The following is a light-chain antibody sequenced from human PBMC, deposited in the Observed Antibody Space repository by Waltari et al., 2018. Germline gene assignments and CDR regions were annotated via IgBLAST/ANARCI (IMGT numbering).Light chain of an antibody. J-gene: IGLJ3*02. CDR1: SSDVGSYNL. CDR3: CSYAGSNTFVV. V-gene: IGLV2-23*03. CDR2: EGN. Sequence: QSALTQPASVSGSPGPSITISCTGTSSDVGSYNLVSWYQQHPGKAPKLMIYEGNKRPSGVSNRFSGSKSGNTASLTISGLQGEDEADYHCCSYAGSNTFVVFGGGTKLTVL.